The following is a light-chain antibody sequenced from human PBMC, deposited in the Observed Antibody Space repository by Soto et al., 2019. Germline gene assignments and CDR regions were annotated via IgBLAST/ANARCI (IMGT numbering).Light chain of an antibody. CDR1: QSISSY. CDR3: QQSYNTVT. Sequence: DIQMTQSPFSLSASVGDRVIITCRASQSISSYLSWYQQKPGKAPNLLIYGASSLQTGVPSRFSGSGSGTEFTLTSSSLQPEDVATYYCQQSYNTVTFGPGTKVDIK. CDR2: GAS. V-gene: IGKV1-39*01. J-gene: IGKJ3*01.